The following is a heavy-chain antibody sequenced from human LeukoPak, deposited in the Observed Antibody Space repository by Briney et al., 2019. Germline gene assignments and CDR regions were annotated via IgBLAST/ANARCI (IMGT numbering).Heavy chain of an antibody. CDR2: INHSGST. V-gene: IGHV4-34*01. D-gene: IGHD6-6*01. Sequence: PSETLSLTCAVYGGSFSGYYWSWIRQPPGKGLEWIGEINHSGSTNYNPSLRSRVTISVDTSKNQFSLKLSSVTAAGTAVYYCASIAARPRGMDVWGQGTTVTVSS. CDR3: ASIAARPRGMDV. CDR1: GGSFSGYY. J-gene: IGHJ6*02.